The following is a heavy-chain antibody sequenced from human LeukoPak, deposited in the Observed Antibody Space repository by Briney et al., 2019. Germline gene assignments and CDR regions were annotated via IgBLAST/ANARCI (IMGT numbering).Heavy chain of an antibody. CDR2: IKQDGSEK. D-gene: IGHD3-22*01. CDR1: GFTFSSYW. CDR3: ASYDSSAYDAFDI. V-gene: IGHV3-7*01. Sequence: GGSLRLSCAASGFTFSSYWMSWVRQAPGKGLEWVANIKQDGSEKYYVDSVKGRFTISRDNAKNSLYLQMNSLRAEDTAVYYCASYDSSAYDAFDIWGQGTMVTVSS. J-gene: IGHJ3*02.